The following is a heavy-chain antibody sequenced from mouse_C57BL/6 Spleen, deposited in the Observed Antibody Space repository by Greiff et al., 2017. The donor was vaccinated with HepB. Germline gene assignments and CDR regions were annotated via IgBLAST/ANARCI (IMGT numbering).Heavy chain of an antibody. CDR3: ASSRGITTVEDGWYFDV. J-gene: IGHJ1*03. CDR2: IYPGSGST. D-gene: IGHD1-1*01. CDR1: GYTFTSYW. Sequence: QVQLKESGAELVKPGASVKMSCKASGYTFTSYWITWVKQRPGQGLEWIGDIYPGSGSTNYNEKFKSKATLTVDTSSSTAYMQLSSLTSEDSAVYYCASSRGITTVEDGWYFDVWGTGTTVTVSS. V-gene: IGHV1-55*01.